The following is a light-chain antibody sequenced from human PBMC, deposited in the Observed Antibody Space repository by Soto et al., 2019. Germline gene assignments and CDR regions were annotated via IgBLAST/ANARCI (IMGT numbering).Light chain of an antibody. CDR1: SSDVGAYNR. CDR3: SSYTTTGTLYV. Sequence: QSVLTQPASVSGSLGQSITISCTGTSSDVGAYNRVSWYQQHPGKAPKLIIYDVNNRPSGVSNRFSGSKSGNTASLTISGLQAEDEADYYCSSYTTTGTLYVFGTGTKVTVL. V-gene: IGLV2-14*03. J-gene: IGLJ1*01. CDR2: DVN.